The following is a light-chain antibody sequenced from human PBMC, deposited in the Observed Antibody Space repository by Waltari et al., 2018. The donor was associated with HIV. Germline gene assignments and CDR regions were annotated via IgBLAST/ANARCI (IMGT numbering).Light chain of an antibody. Sequence: SVLTQPPSASGTPGQRVTISCSGSTSNIGSNDVCWYQHLPGAAPNLLIHRNNQRHSGVPGRFSGSTTGNLPCLAIGGVRSEDEADDNCVAGDDSLRGVVFGGGTKVAAL. CDR3: VAGDDSLRGVV. CDR2: RNN. V-gene: IGLV1-47*01. J-gene: IGLJ2*01. CDR1: TSNIGSND.